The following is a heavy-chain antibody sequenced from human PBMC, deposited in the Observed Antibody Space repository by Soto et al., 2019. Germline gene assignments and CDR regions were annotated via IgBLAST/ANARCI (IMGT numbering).Heavy chain of an antibody. V-gene: IGHV3-7*03. CDR1: GFSFTNHW. Sequence: EMQLEESGGGLVKPGGSLRLSCEASGFSFTNHWMSWVRQAPGKGLEWLANIKQDGGETYYLESVKGRFSISRDNAKDSVYLQMSGLRAEDTAVYYCARHGFHRDALDLWRQGTLVPVSS. D-gene: IGHD2-2*03. CDR3: ARHGFHRDALDL. CDR2: IKQDGGET. J-gene: IGHJ3*01.